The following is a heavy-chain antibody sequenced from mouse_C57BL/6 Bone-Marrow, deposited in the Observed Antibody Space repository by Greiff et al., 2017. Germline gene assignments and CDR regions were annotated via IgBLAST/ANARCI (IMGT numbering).Heavy chain of an antibody. Sequence: EVHLVESGGGLVQPGESLKLSCESNEYEFPSHDMSWVRKTPEKRLELVAAINSDGGSTYYPDTMERRFIISRDNTKKTLYLQMSSLSSEDTALYYCATRGYDYDWFAYWGQGTLVTVSA. V-gene: IGHV5-2*01. CDR2: INSDGGST. D-gene: IGHD2-4*01. J-gene: IGHJ3*01. CDR3: ATRGYDYDWFAY. CDR1: EYEFPSHD.